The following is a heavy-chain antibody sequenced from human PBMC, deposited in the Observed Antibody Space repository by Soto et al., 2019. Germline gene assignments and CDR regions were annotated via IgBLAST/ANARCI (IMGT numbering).Heavy chain of an antibody. V-gene: IGHV2-5*02. J-gene: IGHJ4*02. Sequence: QITLNESGPTQVKPRQTLTLTCTFSGFSLTTSGVGVGWIRQSPGKAPAWLALIYWDDDKRYSPSLKSRLTITKDTSKIRVVLTMADLDPADTATYYCAYRVLRTVFGLVTTTAIYFDFWGQGTPVAVSS. CDR2: IYWDDDK. CDR1: GFSLTTSGVG. D-gene: IGHD3-3*01. CDR3: AYRVLRTVFGLVTTTAIYFDF.